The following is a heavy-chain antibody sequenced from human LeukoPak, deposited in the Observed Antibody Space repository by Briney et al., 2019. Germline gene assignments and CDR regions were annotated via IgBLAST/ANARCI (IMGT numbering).Heavy chain of an antibody. CDR3: ARARASGRSGFHY. Sequence: PGGSLRLSCVASGLTVSSYSMNWVRQAPGKGLEWVSYISSSSSTIYYAGSVKGRFTISRDNAKNSLDLQMNSLRDEDTAVYYCARARASGRSGFHYWGQGTLVTVSS. CDR2: ISSSSSTI. D-gene: IGHD2-15*01. V-gene: IGHV3-48*02. J-gene: IGHJ4*02. CDR1: GLTVSSYS.